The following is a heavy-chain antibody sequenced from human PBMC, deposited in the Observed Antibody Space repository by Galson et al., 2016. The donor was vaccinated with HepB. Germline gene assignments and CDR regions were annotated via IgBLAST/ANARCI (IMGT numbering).Heavy chain of an antibody. CDR2: VSGDGSTT. CDR3: VREFSGSRFFDY. V-gene: IGHV3-74*03. CDR1: GFTFSSYW. D-gene: IGHD1-26*01. J-gene: IGHJ4*02. Sequence: SLRLSCAVSGFTFSSYWMHWVRQVPGKGLAWVSRVSGDGSTTTHADSVKGRFTISRDNAKNTLYLQMNSLRAEDTAVYYCVREFSGSRFFDYWAQGTLVTVSS.